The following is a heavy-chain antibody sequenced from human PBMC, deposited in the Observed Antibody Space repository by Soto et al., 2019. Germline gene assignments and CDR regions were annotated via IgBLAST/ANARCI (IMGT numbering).Heavy chain of an antibody. CDR1: GFTFSSYG. CDR2: ISYDGSNK. J-gene: IGHJ4*02. CDR3: ASPKGRQWLVRGYFDY. Sequence: GESLKISCAASGFTFSSYGMHWVRQAPGKGLEWVAVISYDGSNKYYADSVKGRFTISRDNSKNTLYLQMNSLRAEDTAVYYCASPKGRQWLVRGYFDYWGQGTLVTVSS. D-gene: IGHD6-19*01. V-gene: IGHV3-30*03.